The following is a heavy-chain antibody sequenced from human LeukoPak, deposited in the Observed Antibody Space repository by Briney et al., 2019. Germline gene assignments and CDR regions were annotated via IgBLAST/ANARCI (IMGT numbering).Heavy chain of an antibody. CDR3: AREGIVGATGFDY. D-gene: IGHD1-26*01. J-gene: IGHJ4*02. CDR1: GFIFSSYT. Sequence: GGSLRLSCAASGFIFSSYTMHWVRQPPGKGLEWVTSISYDGSNKYYADSVKGRFTISRDNSKNTLYLQMNSLRGEDTAVYYCAREGIVGATGFDYWGQGTLVTVSS. V-gene: IGHV3-30-3*01. CDR2: ISYDGSNK.